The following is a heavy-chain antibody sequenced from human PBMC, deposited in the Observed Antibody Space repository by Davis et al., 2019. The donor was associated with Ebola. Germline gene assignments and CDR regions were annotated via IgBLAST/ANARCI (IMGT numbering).Heavy chain of an antibody. CDR3: ARGDSSSFLKWFDP. V-gene: IGHV4-59*01. D-gene: IGHD6-13*01. CDR1: GGFISSFY. Sequence: SETLSLTCNVSGGFISSFYWTWIRQSPQMGLERIGNVYYTGSANYNPSLRSRATISVDTSKKQFSLSLKSVTAADTAVYYCARGDSSSFLKWFDPWGKGSPVTVSP. CDR2: VYYTGSA. J-gene: IGHJ5*02.